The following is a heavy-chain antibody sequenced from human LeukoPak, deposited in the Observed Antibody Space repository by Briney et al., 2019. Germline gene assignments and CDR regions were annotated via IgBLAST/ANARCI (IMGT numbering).Heavy chain of an antibody. V-gene: IGHV1-2*02. CDR2: INPNSGGT. D-gene: IGHD6-6*01. Sequence: ASVKVSCKASGYTFTGYYMHWVRQAPGQGLEGMGWINPNSGGTNYAQKFQGRVTMTRDTSISTAYMELSRLRSDDTAVYYCAREGGIAARPGVYYYYMDVWGKGTTVTVSS. CDR1: GYTFTGYY. CDR3: AREGGIAARPGVYYYYMDV. J-gene: IGHJ6*03.